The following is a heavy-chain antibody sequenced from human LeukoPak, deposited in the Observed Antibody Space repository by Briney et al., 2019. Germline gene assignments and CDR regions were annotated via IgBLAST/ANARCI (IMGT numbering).Heavy chain of an antibody. CDR1: GYTFTGDY. J-gene: IGHJ4*02. V-gene: IGHV1-18*04. Sequence: GASVKVSCKASGYTFTGDYMHWVRQAPGQGLEWMGWISAYNGNTNYAQKLQGRVTMTTDTSTSTAYMELRSLRSDDTAVYYCAREAFLEWLPKYYFDYWGQGTLVTVSS. D-gene: IGHD3-3*02. CDR2: ISAYNGNT. CDR3: AREAFLEWLPKYYFDY.